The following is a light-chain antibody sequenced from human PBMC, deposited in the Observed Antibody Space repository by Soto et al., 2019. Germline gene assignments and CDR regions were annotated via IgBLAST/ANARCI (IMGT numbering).Light chain of an antibody. CDR2: DVS. CDR1: SSDVGTYNY. V-gene: IGLV2-14*01. J-gene: IGLJ1*01. CDR3: SSYTSSSTPYV. Sequence: QSALTQPASVSGSPGQSITISCTGTSSDVGTYNYVSWYQQHPGKAPKLMIYDVSNRPSGVSNRFSGSKSGNTASLTISGLQAEDEADYYCSSYTSSSTPYVFGTGT.